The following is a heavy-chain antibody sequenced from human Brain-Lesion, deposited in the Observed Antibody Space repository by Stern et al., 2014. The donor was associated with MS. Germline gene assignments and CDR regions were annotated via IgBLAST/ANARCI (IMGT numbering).Heavy chain of an antibody. CDR1: GFTFSHYW. CDR3: ARGERWFDS. Sequence: EVQLEESGGGLVQPGGSLRLSCAASGFTFSHYWMHWVRQAPGKGLVWVSRVNNDGRRTSYADSVKGRFTMSRDNDKNTLYLQMNSLRVEDTAIYYCARGERWFDSWGQGTLVTVSS. CDR2: VNNDGRRT. V-gene: IGHV3-74*02. D-gene: IGHD3-10*01. J-gene: IGHJ5*01.